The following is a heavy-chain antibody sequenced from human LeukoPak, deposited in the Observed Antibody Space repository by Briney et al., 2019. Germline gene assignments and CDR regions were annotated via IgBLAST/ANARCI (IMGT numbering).Heavy chain of an antibody. J-gene: IGHJ4*02. V-gene: IGHV4-59*12. CDR1: GGSISSYY. D-gene: IGHD5-18*01. CDR2: IYYSGST. Sequence: SETLSLTCTVSGGSISSYYWSWIRQPPGKGLEWIGYIYYSGSTNYNPSLKSRVTISVDTSKNQFSLKLSSVTAADTAVYYCARGRYSYGHYFDYWGQGTLVTVSS. CDR3: ARGRYSYGHYFDY.